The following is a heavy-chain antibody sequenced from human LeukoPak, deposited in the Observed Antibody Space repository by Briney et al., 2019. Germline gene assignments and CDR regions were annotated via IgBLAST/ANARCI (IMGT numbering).Heavy chain of an antibody. Sequence: SETLSLTCAVYGGSFSGYYWSWIRQPPGKGLEWIGEINHSGSTNYNPSLKSRVTISVDTSKNQFSLKLSSVTAADTAVYHCARLIRGVIFFVFDYWGQGTLVTVSS. CDR3: ARLIRGVIFFVFDY. CDR1: GGSFSGYY. V-gene: IGHV4-34*01. D-gene: IGHD3-10*01. CDR2: INHSGST. J-gene: IGHJ4*02.